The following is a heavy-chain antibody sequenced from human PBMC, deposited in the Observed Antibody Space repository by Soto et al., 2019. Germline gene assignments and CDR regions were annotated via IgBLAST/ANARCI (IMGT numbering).Heavy chain of an antibody. CDR1: GGSFSGYY. CDR2: INHSRST. J-gene: IGHJ4*02. D-gene: IGHD4-17*01. CDR3: ARGLANYGDYRSPFDY. Sequence: QVQLHQWGAGLLKPSETLSLTCAVYGGSFSGYYWSWIRQPPGKGLEWIGEINHSRSTNYNPSLKSRVTISVDTSKNQFSLKLSSVTAADTAVYYCARGLANYGDYRSPFDYWGQGTLVTVSS. V-gene: IGHV4-34*01.